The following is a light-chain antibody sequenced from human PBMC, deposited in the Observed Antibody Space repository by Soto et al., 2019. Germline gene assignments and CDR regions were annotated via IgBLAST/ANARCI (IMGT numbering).Light chain of an antibody. CDR3: QQYYGLPPLT. V-gene: IGKV1-33*01. CDR2: HAS. J-gene: IGKJ5*01. CDR1: QNITNN. Sequence: IQMTQSPSSLSASIGDRVTITCQASQNITNNLSWYQQKPGKAPNLLIYHASKLAKGVTSRFSGSGSGTDFSFILTSLQREDLATYYCQQYYGLPPLTFGQGTRLEIK.